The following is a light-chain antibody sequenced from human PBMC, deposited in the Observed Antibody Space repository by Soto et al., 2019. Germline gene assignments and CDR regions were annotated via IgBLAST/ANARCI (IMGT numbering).Light chain of an antibody. CDR3: QHRSDWPPMCT. CDR1: QSISNS. CDR2: DAS. Sequence: EAVLTQSPATLSFSPGERATLSCSASQSISNSLAWYQQQPGQAPRLLIYDASHRATGIPARFSGSGSGTEFTLSISSLVPADFAVYYCQHRSDWPPMCTFGEGTKLEIK. J-gene: IGKJ2*02. V-gene: IGKV3-11*01.